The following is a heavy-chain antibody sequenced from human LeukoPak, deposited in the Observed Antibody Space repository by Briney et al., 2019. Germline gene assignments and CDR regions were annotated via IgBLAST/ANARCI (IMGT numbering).Heavy chain of an antibody. J-gene: IGHJ4*02. D-gene: IGHD6-19*01. Sequence: GGSLRLSCAASGFTFSSYSMNWVRQAPGKGLEWVSSISSSSSYIYYADSVKGRFTISRDNAKNSLYLQMNSLRAEDTAVYYCARGQWLRARGPFDYWGQGTLVTVSS. CDR1: GFTFSSYS. V-gene: IGHV3-21*01. CDR2: ISSSSSYI. CDR3: ARGQWLRARGPFDY.